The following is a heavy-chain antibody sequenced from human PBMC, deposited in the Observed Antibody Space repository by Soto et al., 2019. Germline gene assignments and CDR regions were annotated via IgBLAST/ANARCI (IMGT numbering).Heavy chain of an antibody. D-gene: IGHD2-15*01. Sequence: QQQQVESGGGVVQPGGSLTLSCAASGFIFSNFGMHWVRQAPGKGLEWLAVISYDGNKRYYSDSVKGRFTISRDNSDNTLYLQMNTLKADDTAVYFCAKDRRIAYYYMDVWGRGSTVTVSS. J-gene: IGHJ6*03. CDR2: ISYDGNKR. CDR3: AKDRRIAYYYMDV. CDR1: GFIFSNFG. V-gene: IGHV3-30*18.